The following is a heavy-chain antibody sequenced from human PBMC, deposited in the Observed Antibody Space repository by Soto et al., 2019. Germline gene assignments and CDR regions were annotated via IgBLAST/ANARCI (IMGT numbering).Heavy chain of an antibody. V-gene: IGHV3-23*01. J-gene: IGHJ4*02. CDR3: AKRITMVRGAPHDY. D-gene: IGHD3-10*01. CDR1: GFTFSSYA. Sequence: PGGSLRLSCAASGFTFSSYAISWVRQAPGKGLEWVSAISGSGGSTYYADSVKGRFTISRDNSKNTLYLQMNSLRAEDTAVYYCAKRITMVRGAPHDYWGQGTLVTVSS. CDR2: ISGSGGST.